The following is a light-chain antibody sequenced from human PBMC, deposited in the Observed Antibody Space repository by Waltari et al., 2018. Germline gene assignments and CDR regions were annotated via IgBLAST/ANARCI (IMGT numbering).Light chain of an antibody. CDR2: DVT. Sequence: QSALTQPASVSGSPGQSITISCSGTNSDIGGYNFVSWYQQHPAKPPKLMIFDVTNRPSGVSVVFSGSKTGKTASLTIAGLQADDEAVYYCSSYTSNSTLGVFGGGTRLTVL. V-gene: IGLV2-14*03. CDR3: SSYTSNSTLGV. J-gene: IGLJ3*02. CDR1: NSDIGGYNF.